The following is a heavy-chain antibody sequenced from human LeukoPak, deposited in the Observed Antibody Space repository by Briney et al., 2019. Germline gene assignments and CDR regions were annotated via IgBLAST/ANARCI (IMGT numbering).Heavy chain of an antibody. Sequence: SETLSLTCIVSGGSISGYYWSWVRQPAGKGLEWIGHMDTSGHTNYNSSLMSRVTMSVDTSKNQFSLRLTSVTAADTAVYYCARHWSHSVAQFGRSFWFDPWGQGTLVTVSS. J-gene: IGHJ5*02. V-gene: IGHV4-4*07. CDR1: GGSISGYY. CDR2: MDTSGHT. CDR3: ARHWSHSVAQFGRSFWFDP. D-gene: IGHD2-15*01.